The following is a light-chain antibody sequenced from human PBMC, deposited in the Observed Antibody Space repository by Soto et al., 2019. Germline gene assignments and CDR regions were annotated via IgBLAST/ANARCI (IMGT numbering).Light chain of an antibody. CDR3: QQYNNSPPLMYT. J-gene: IGKJ2*01. CDR2: GAS. CDR1: QSVSSN. Sequence: EIVMTQSPATLSVSPGERATLSCRASQSVSSNLAWYQQKPGQAPRLLIYGASTRATGIPARFSGSGSGTEFTLTISSLQSEDFAVYYCQQYNNSPPLMYTFGQGTKLEIK. V-gene: IGKV3-15*01.